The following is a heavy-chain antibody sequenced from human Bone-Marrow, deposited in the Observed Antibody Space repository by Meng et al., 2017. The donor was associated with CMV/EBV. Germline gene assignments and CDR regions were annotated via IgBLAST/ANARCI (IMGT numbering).Heavy chain of an antibody. Sequence: GGSLRLSCAASGFTFSGYWMNWVRQTPGKGLEWVANIKQDGSDKYYADSVKGRFTISRDNAENSLYLQMNSLRAEDTAVYYCARVEDSSGYSETYCFDYCGQGTLVTASS. J-gene: IGHJ4*02. D-gene: IGHD3-22*01. CDR1: GFTFSGYW. CDR2: IKQDGSDK. V-gene: IGHV3-7*01. CDR3: ARVEDSSGYSETYCFDY.